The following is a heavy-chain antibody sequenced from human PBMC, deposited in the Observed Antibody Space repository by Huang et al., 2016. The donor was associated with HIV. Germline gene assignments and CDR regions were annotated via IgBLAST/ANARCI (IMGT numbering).Heavy chain of an antibody. J-gene: IGHJ4*02. CDR1: GGSFSEYF. CDR3: ARPKMTATPSDSSWGYFDF. Sequence: QVRLEQWGPNLLKPSDTLSLKCAVYGGSFSEYFLTWLRQSQVKGLGWIGPVKHRGRATHSPSFRSRVSMSVDSSKNQFSLNLTSVTAADTAVYFCARPKMTATPSDSSWGYFDFWGRGTPVTVSS. CDR2: VKHRGRA. D-gene: IGHD3-16*01. V-gene: IGHV4-34*01.